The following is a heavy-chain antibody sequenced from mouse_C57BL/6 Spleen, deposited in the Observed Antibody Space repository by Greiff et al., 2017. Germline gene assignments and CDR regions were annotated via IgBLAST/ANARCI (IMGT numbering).Heavy chain of an antibody. CDR1: GYTFTSYW. D-gene: IGHD1-1*01. CDR2: IDPSDSYT. Sequence: QVQLQQPGAELVMPGASVKLSCKASGYTFTSYWMHWVKQRPGQGLEWIGEIDPSDSYTNYNQKFKGKSTLTVDKSSSTAYMQLSSLTAAESAVYYCARNWGGSSSYAMDYWGQGTSVTVSS. CDR3: ARNWGGSSSYAMDY. J-gene: IGHJ4*01. V-gene: IGHV1-69*01.